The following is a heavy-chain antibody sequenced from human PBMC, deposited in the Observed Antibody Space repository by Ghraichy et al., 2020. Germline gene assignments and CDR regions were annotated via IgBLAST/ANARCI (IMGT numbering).Heavy chain of an antibody. CDR2: IYFGGRT. D-gene: IGHD3/OR15-3a*01. CDR1: RGSISSSSYY. CDR3: ARGNDPRCYESWSCLDF. Sequence: SETLSLTCTVSRGSISSSSYYWGWIRQPPGKGLEWIGNIYFGGRTYYDPSLKNRVTISVDTSKNQFSLKLTSVTAADTAVYYCARGNDPRCYESWSCLDFLGQGTLVTVSS. V-gene: IGHV4-39*01. J-gene: IGHJ4*02.